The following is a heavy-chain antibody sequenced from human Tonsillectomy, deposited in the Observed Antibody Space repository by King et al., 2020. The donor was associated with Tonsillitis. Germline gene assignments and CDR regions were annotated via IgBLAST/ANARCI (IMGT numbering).Heavy chain of an antibody. CDR2: IYYSGST. Sequence: VQLQESGPGLVKPSETLSLTCTVSGGSISSYYWSWIRQPPGKGLEWIGYIYYSGSTNYNPSLTSRVTISVDTSKNQFSLKLSSVTAADTAVYYCARGYSSGGTCAHLDYWGQGTLVTVSS. J-gene: IGHJ4*02. CDR3: ARGYSSGGTCAHLDY. CDR1: GGSISSYY. D-gene: IGHD2-15*01. V-gene: IGHV4-59*01.